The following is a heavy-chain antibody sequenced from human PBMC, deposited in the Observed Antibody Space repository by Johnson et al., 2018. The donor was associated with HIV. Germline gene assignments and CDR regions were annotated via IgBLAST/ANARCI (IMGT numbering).Heavy chain of an antibody. CDR1: GFTFSSYA. V-gene: IGHV3-30*04. D-gene: IGHD1-26*01. Sequence: QVHLVESGGGVVQPGRSLRLSCAASGFTFSSYAMHWVRQAPGKGLEWVAVISYDGSNKYYADSVKGRFTISRDNSKNTLYLQMNSLRAEDTAVYYCARVRRSGTYYVDAFDIWGQGTMVTVSS. J-gene: IGHJ3*02. CDR3: ARVRRSGTYYVDAFDI. CDR2: ISYDGSNK.